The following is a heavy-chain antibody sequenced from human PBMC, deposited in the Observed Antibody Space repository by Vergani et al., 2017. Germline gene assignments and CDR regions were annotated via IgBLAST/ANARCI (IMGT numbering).Heavy chain of an antibody. V-gene: IGHV4-61*02. D-gene: IGHD3-3*01. CDR1: GASINSGSYY. CDR2: VYPGGST. CDR3: ARGTPFGMFDS. J-gene: IGHJ4*02. Sequence: QVQLQESGPGRVKPSQTLCLTCSVSGASINSGSYYWSWVRQPAGKELEWIGHVYPGGSTEYNPSLESRVTVSGDSSKNQFSLRLRSLTAADTAVYFCARGTPFGMFDSWSRGILVSVSS.